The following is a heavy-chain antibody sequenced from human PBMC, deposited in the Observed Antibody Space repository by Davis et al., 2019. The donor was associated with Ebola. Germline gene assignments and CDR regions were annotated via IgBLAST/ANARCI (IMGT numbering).Heavy chain of an antibody. Sequence: GESLKISCAASGFIFSSYGMHWVRQAPGKGLEWLAFISYDGGNKYYVDSVKGRFTISRDNSKKTLYLQMDNLRDEDTAVYYCARDSGTVFDIVTTNPYFDNWGQGSLVAVSS. J-gene: IGHJ4*02. CDR2: ISYDGGNK. CDR1: GFIFSSYG. D-gene: IGHD3-10*01. CDR3: ARDSGTVFDIVTTNPYFDN. V-gene: IGHV3-30*03.